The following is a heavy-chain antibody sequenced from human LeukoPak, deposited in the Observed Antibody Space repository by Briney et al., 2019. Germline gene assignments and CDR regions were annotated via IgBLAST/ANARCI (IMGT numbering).Heavy chain of an antibody. CDR1: GYTFTSYD. Sequence: ASVKVSCKASGYTFTSYDINWVRQATGQGLGWMGWMNPNSGNTGYAQKFQGRVTMTRNTSISTAYMELSSLRSEDTAVYYCARSLLNSYGMDVWGQGTTVTVSS. D-gene: IGHD1-26*01. CDR2: MNPNSGNT. J-gene: IGHJ6*02. V-gene: IGHV1-8*01. CDR3: ARSLLNSYGMDV.